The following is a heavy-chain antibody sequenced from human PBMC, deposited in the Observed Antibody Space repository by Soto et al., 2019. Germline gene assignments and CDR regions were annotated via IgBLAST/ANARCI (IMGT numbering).Heavy chain of an antibody. CDR3: ARNDKSGLDY. CDR2: INPSGGST. J-gene: IGHJ4*02. V-gene: IGHV1-46*01. Sequence: QVQLVQSGAEVKKPGASVKVSCKASGYTFTTYYIHWVRQAPGQGLEWMGMINPSGGSTSHAQKFQGRVTMTRDTSTSTVYMELSSLRSDDTAVYYCARNDKSGLDYWGQGTLVTVSS. D-gene: IGHD1-1*01. CDR1: GYTFTTYY.